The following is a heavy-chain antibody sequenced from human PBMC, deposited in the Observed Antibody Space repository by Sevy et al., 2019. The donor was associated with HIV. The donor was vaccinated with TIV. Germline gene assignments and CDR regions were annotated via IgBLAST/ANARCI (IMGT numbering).Heavy chain of an antibody. CDR1: AFTFSNSA. J-gene: IGHJ6*02. CDR3: ARSLIAVAGSYGMDI. V-gene: IGHV3-30*04. CDR2: ISSDGGSD. Sequence: GGPLRLSCAASAFTFSNSAMHWVRQAPGKGLEWVALISSDGGSDYYADSVKGRFTISRDNSKNTLYLQMNSLRPEDTAVYYCARSLIAVAGSYGMDIWGQGTTVTVSS. D-gene: IGHD6-19*01.